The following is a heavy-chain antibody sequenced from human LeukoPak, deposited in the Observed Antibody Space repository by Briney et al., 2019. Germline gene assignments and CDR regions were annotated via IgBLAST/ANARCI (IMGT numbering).Heavy chain of an antibody. CDR2: ISHSGTT. CDR1: GYSISSGYY. V-gene: IGHV4-38-2*01. Sequence: SETLSLTCAVSGYSISSGYYWGWIRQPPGKGLQWIGRISHSGTTNYNPSLKSRVTISMDTSKNQFSLKLSSVTAADTAVYYCARYDSGSYFDNWGQGTLVTVSS. J-gene: IGHJ4*02. D-gene: IGHD3-10*01. CDR3: ARYDSGSYFDN.